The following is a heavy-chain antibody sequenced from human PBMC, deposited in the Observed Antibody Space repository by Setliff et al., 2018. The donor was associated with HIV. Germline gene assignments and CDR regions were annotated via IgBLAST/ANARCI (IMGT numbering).Heavy chain of an antibody. J-gene: IGHJ6*02. D-gene: IGHD3-10*01. V-gene: IGHV1-18*01. CDR2: ISAYNGNT. CDR1: GYTFTSYG. Sequence: ASVKVSCKASGYTFTSYGISWVRPAPGQGLEWMGWISAYNGNTNYAQKLQGRVTMTTDTSTSTAYMELRSLRSDDTAVYYCARDVLLWFGELLTNNYYYYGMDVWGQETTVTVSS. CDR3: ARDVLLWFGELLTNNYYYYGMDV.